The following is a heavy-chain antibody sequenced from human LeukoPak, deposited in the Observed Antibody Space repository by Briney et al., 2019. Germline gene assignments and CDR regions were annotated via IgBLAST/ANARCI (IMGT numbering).Heavy chain of an antibody. CDR1: GASISSYY. D-gene: IGHD3-10*01. CDR2: IYYSGST. V-gene: IGHV4-59*01. CDR3: ARSSNVLLWFGEL. J-gene: IGHJ4*02. Sequence: SETLSLTCTVSGASISSYYWSWIRQPPGKGLEWIGYIYYSGSTNYNPSLKSRVTISVDTSKNQFSLKLSSVTAADTAVYYCARSSNVLLWFGELWGQGTLVTVSS.